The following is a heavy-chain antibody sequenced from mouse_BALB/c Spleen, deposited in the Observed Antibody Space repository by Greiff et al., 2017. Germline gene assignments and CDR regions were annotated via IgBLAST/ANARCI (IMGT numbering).Heavy chain of an antibody. D-gene: IGHD3-2*01. CDR1: GYTFTSYW. J-gene: IGHJ3*01. V-gene: IGHV1-74*01. CDR3: ARQDSSGSPFAS. CDR2: IDPYDSVT. Sequence: QVQLQQPGAELVRPGASVKLSCKASGYTFTSYWMNWVKQRPEQGLEWIGRIDPYDSVTHYNQKFKDKAILTVDKSSSTAYMQLSSLTSEDSAVYYCARQDSSGSPFASWGQGTLVTVSA.